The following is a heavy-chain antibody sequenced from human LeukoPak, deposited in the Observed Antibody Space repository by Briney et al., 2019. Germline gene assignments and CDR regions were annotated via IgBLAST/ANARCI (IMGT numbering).Heavy chain of an antibody. V-gene: IGHV1-46*01. J-gene: IGHJ6*03. Sequence: GASVKVSCKASGYTFTSYYMHWVRQAPGQGLEWMGIINPSGGSTSYAQKFQGRVTMTRDMSTSTVYMELSSLRSEDTAVYYCARDWGVSARPGYMDVWGKGTTVTVSS. D-gene: IGHD6-6*01. CDR3: ARDWGVSARPGYMDV. CDR2: INPSGGST. CDR1: GYTFTSYY.